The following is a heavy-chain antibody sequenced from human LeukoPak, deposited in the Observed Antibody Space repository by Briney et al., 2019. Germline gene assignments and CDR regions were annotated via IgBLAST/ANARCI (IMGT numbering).Heavy chain of an antibody. CDR1: GFTLSSYS. CDR2: ISSSSSYI. J-gene: IGHJ4*02. V-gene: IGHV3-21*01. CDR3: ARDPLGYYGSGSQY. D-gene: IGHD3-10*01. Sequence: GGSLRLSCAASGFTLSSYSMNWVRQAPGKGLEWVSSISSSSSYIYYADSVKGRFTISRDNAKNSLYLQMNSLRAEDTAVYYCARDPLGYYGSGSQYWGQGTLVTVSS.